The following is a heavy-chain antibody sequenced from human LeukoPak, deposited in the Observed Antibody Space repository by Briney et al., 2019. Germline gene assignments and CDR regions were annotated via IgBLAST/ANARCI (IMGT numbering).Heavy chain of an antibody. CDR1: GGSVSSGSYS. D-gene: IGHD6-6*01. CDR2: FYTSGST. CDR3: AREVIAAHNWFDP. Sequence: PSQTLSLTCTVSGGSVSSGSYSWSWIRQPAGKGLEWIGRFYTSGSTDYNPSLKSRVTISVDTSKNQFSLKLSSVTAADTALYYCAREVIAAHNWFDPWGQGTLVTVSS. V-gene: IGHV4-61*02. J-gene: IGHJ5*02.